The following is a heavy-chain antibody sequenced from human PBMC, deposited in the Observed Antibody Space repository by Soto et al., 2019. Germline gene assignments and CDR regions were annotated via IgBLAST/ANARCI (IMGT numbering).Heavy chain of an antibody. V-gene: IGHV3-11*06. CDR3: ARAEYSSSVGYYYYGMDV. CDR1: GFTFSDYY. J-gene: IGHJ6*02. D-gene: IGHD6-6*01. CDR2: ISSSSSYT. Sequence: GGSMRLSCAASGFTFSDYYMSWIRQAPGKGLEWVSYISSSSSYTNYADSVKGRFTISRDNAKNSLYLQMNSLRAEDTAVYYCARAEYSSSVGYYYYGMDVWGRGTTVTVSS.